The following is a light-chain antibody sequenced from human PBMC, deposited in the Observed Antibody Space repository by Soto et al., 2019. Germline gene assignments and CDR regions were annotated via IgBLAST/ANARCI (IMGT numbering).Light chain of an antibody. V-gene: IGLV1-51*01. Sequence: QSVLTQPPSVSAAPGQKVTISCSGSSSNIGNNYVSWYQQLPGTAPKLLIYDNNKRPSGSPDRFSGSKSGTSATLGITGLQTWDEGDYYCGTWDSSLSAWVFGGGTKLTVL. J-gene: IGLJ3*02. CDR2: DNN. CDR3: GTWDSSLSAWV. CDR1: SSNIGNNY.